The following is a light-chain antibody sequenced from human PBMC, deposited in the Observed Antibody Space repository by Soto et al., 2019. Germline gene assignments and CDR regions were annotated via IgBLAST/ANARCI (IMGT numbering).Light chain of an antibody. J-gene: IGKJ2*01. V-gene: IGKV3-20*01. CDR2: GAS. CDR1: QSVSSSY. CDR3: QRYDSDST. Sequence: EIVLTQSPGTLSLSPGERATLSCRASQSVSSSYLAWYQQKPGQAPRLLIYGASNRATGIPDRFSGSGSGTDFTLTISRLEPEDFATYYCQRYDSDSTFGQGTKLEIK.